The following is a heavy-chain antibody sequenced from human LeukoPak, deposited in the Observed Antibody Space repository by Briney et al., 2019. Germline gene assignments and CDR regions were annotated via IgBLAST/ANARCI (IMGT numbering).Heavy chain of an antibody. CDR2: IYIIGST. CDR3: ARDRGTWNDDGFDY. D-gene: IGHD1-1*01. CDR1: GVSISSYY. V-gene: IGHV4-4*07. Sequence: SETLSLTCTVSGVSISSYYWSWLRQPAGKGLEWLGRIYIIGSTNYNPSLKSRVTMSVDTPKNQFSLKLSSVTAADTAVYYCARDRGTWNDDGFDYWGQGTLVTVSS. J-gene: IGHJ4*02.